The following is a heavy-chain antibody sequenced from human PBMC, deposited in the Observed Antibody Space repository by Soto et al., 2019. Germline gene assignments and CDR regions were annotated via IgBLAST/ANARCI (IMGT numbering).Heavy chain of an antibody. D-gene: IGHD6-6*01. V-gene: IGHV1-2*02. CDR1: GYTFTDYF. CDR2: INPNSGGP. CDR3: ATDDAKSSSYYYFALDV. J-gene: IGHJ6*02. Sequence: ASVKVSCKASGYTFTDYFMHWVRQAPGQGLEWMGWINPNSGGPKYARKYQGRVTMTRDTSISTVYMELSRLTSDDTAVYYCATDDAKSSSYYYFALDVWGHGTTVTVSS.